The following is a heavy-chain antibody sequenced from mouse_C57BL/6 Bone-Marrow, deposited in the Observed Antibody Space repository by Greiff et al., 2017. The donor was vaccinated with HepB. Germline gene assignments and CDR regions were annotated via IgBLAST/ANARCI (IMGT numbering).Heavy chain of an antibody. CDR2: IWSGGST. D-gene: IGHD1-1*01. Sequence: QVQLKQSGPGLVQPSQSLSITCTVSGFSLTSYGVHWVRQSPGKGLEWLGVIWSGGSTDYNAAFISRLSISKDNSKSQVFFKMNSLQADDTAIYYRARPTTVVAPYAMDYWGQGTSVTVSS. CDR3: ARPTTVVAPYAMDY. CDR1: GFSLTSYG. J-gene: IGHJ4*01. V-gene: IGHV2-2*01.